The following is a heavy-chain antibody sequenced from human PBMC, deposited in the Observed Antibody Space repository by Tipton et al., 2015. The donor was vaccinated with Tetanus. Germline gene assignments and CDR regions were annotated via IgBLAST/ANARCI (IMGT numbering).Heavy chain of an antibody. D-gene: IGHD3-3*01. CDR2: ISSSGATI. CDR1: GFTLSDYY. Sequence: SLRLSCAASGFTLSDYYMSWIRQAPGKGLEWLSYISSSGATINYADSVKGRFTISRDNAKNSLYLQMNGLRDDDTAVYFCARDFRPIFGVAHPFDSWGQGTLVTVSS. V-gene: IGHV3-11*04. CDR3: ARDFRPIFGVAHPFDS. J-gene: IGHJ5*01.